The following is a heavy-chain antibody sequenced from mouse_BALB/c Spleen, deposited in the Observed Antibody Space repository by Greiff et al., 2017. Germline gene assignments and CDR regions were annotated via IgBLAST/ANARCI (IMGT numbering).Heavy chain of an antibody. Sequence: LVKTGASVKISCKASGYSFTGYYMHWVKQSHGKSLEWIGYISCYNGATSYNQKFKGKATFTVDTSSSTAYMQFNSLTSEDSAVYYCAREGTTVVASFDYWGQGTTLTVSS. D-gene: IGHD1-1*01. CDR1: GYSFTGYY. J-gene: IGHJ2*01. CDR2: ISCYNGAT. V-gene: IGHV1S34*01. CDR3: AREGTTVVASFDY.